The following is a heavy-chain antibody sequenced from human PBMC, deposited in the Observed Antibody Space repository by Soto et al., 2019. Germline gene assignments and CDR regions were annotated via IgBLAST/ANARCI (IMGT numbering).Heavy chain of an antibody. CDR1: SDSISSYY. V-gene: IGHV4-59*08. CDR2: TDYSGNT. D-gene: IGHD6-19*01. CDR3: ARAVGDPLYYLDY. J-gene: IGHJ4*02. Sequence: QVQLQESGPGLVRPSETLSLTCTVSSDSISSYYWIWIRHSPGKGLEWIWYTDYSGNTNYNPSLKSRVTISGDTSKNQFSLRLSSVTAADTAVYYCARAVGDPLYYLDYWGQGTLVTVSS.